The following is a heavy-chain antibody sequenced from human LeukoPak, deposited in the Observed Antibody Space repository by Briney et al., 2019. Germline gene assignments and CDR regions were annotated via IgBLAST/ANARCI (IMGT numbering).Heavy chain of an antibody. V-gene: IGHV3-7*01. CDR3: VRGGSDSSRYWVY. CDR1: GVTFGRLW. CDR2: INEDSSEK. Sequence: PGGSLTLACAASGVTFGRLWMSWVRQAPGKGLEWVANINEDSSEKYYLDSVKGRFTISGDNAENSLFLQMTSLRAEDTAVYYCVRGGSDSSRYWVYWGQGTLVTVSS. D-gene: IGHD6-13*01. J-gene: IGHJ4*02.